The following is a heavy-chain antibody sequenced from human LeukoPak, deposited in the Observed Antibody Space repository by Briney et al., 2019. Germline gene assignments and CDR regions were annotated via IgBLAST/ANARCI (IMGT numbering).Heavy chain of an antibody. D-gene: IGHD3-22*01. V-gene: IGHV4-4*07. J-gene: IGHJ4*02. CDR2: IYSSGTT. CDR3: ARDWSMITYEY. CDR1: GGSISGYC. Sequence: SETLSLTCTVSGGSISGYCWSWIRQPAGKGLELIGRIYSSGTTNYNPSLESRVTMSVDTSKNQFALKLSSVTAADTAVYYCARDWSMITYEYWGRGTLVTVSS.